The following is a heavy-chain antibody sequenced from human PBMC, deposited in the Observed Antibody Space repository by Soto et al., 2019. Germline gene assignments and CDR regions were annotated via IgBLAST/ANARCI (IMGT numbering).Heavy chain of an antibody. CDR3: ARVVRDGDNRGFDN. J-gene: IGHJ4*02. D-gene: IGHD3-10*01. V-gene: IGHV4-4*02. CDR1: GGTMRSSAW. CDR2: ISHSGHI. Sequence: QVQLQESGPGLVKPSWTLSLTCAVSGGTMRSSAWWRWGRQPPGKGLEWGGEISHSGHINYNPPLKIQVAISLDASKNQFSLKLTSVTAADTAVYDCARVVRDGDNRGFDNWGQGTLVTVSS.